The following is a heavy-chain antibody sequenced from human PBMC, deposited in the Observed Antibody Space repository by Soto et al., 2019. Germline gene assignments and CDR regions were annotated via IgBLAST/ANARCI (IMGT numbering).Heavy chain of an antibody. J-gene: IGHJ4*02. V-gene: IGHV3-53*01. CDR1: GFTVTSNY. D-gene: IGHD3-22*01. Sequence: EVQLVESGGGWIQPGGSLRLSCAASGFTVTSNYMSWVRQAPGKGLEWVSVIYTNGNIYYANSVRGRFTISRDKSKNTVLLQLNSLRAEDTAVYYCARGHDYDSSGGYYFGHWGQGTLVTVSS. CDR2: IYTNGNI. CDR3: ARGHDYDSSGGYYFGH.